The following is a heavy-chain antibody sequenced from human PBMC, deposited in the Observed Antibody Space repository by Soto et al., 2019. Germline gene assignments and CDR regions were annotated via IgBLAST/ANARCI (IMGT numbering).Heavy chain of an antibody. J-gene: IGHJ4*02. CDR2: ISGRSNTI. V-gene: IGHV3-48*01. CDR1: GFTFSDYN. D-gene: IGHD3-22*01. Sequence: EVQLVESGGGLVQPGGPLRLSCVASGFTFSDYNMNWVRQAPGKGLEWVSFISGRSNTICYADSVKRRFTISRDNAKNSLYLLMNSLRAEDTAVYYCAREGDGSGFVSDFWGQGTLVTVSS. CDR3: AREGDGSGFVSDF.